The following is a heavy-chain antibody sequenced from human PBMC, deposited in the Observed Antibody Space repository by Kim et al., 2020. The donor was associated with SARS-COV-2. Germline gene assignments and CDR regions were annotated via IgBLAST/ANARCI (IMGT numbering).Heavy chain of an antibody. CDR3: AKALSSNYFDY. CDR2: VTANGGRT. J-gene: IGHJ4*02. Sequence: GGSLRLSCAAAGFTFSNYAMSWVRQAPGKGLEWLSAVTANGGRTSHADSVKGRFTISRDNSRSTLYLQMDSLRADDTAVYYCAKALSSNYFDYWGQGALVTVSS. V-gene: IGHV3-23*01. CDR1: GFTFSNYA.